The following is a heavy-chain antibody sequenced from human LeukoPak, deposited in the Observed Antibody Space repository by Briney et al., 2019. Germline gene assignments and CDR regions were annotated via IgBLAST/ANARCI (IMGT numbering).Heavy chain of an antibody. J-gene: IGHJ6*02. V-gene: IGHV4-59*01. CDR2: IDNSGST. D-gene: IGHD6-19*01. CDR3: ARAPLYSGGSGWSIYYFYAMDV. Sequence: PSETLSLTCTVSGGSISGSYWSWVRQPPGKGLEWIGYIDNSGSTNYNPSLKSRVTISLDTPKSQFSLKLSSVTAADTAVYYCARAPLYSGGSGWSIYYFYAMDVWGQGTTVTVSS. CDR1: GGSISGSY.